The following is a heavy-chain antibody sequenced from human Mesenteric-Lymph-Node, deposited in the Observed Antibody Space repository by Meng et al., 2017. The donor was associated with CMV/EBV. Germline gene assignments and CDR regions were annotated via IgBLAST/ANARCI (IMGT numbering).Heavy chain of an antibody. D-gene: IGHD2-2*01. CDR2: IYYSGST. CDR3: ARAPKIVVVPAAILTITYYFDY. J-gene: IGHJ4*02. Sequence: SETLSLTCTVSGGSVSSGSYYWSWIRQPPGKGLEWIGYIYYSGSTNYNPSLKSRVTISVDTSKNQFSLKLSSVTAADTAVYYCARAPKIVVVPAAILTITYYFDYWGQGTLVTVSS. V-gene: IGHV4-61*01. CDR1: GGSVSSGSYY.